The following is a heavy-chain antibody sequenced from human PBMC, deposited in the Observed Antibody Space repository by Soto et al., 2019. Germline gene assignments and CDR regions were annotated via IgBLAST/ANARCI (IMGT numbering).Heavy chain of an antibody. J-gene: IGHJ5*02. CDR2: IYYIGST. CDR1: GHSISRGGDY. Sequence: PSDTLSLTCTFSGHSISRGGDYWNCLRQHPGKGLEWIGYIYYIGSTYYNPSLKSRVTISLDTSKNQFSLKLSSVTAADTAVYYCARSVFPWGQGTLVTVSS. V-gene: IGHV4-31*03. CDR3: ARSVFP.